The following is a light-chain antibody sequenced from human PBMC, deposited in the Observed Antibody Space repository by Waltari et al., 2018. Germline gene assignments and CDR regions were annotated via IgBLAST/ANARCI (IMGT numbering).Light chain of an antibody. J-gene: IGLJ2*01. CDR2: TND. CDR1: SSNIGSNT. Sequence: QSVLTQPPSASGTPGQRVSIPCSGSSSNIGSNTVNWYQQLPGTAPKLLIYTNDQRPSGVPDRFSGSKSGTSASLAISGLQSEDEAEYHCAVWDDSLNGPLFAGGTKLTVL. V-gene: IGLV1-44*01. CDR3: AVWDDSLNGPL.